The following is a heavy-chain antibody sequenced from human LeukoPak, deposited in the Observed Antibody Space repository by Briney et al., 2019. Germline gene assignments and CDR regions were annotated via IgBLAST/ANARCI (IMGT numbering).Heavy chain of an antibody. J-gene: IGHJ4*02. D-gene: IGHD3-22*01. CDR3: ARERGIAVVYFDY. V-gene: IGHV1-69*04. CDR1: GGTFSSYA. CDR2: IIPILGIA. Sequence: ASVKVSCKASGGTFSSYAISWVRQAPGQGLEWMGRIIPILGIANYAQKFQGRVTITADKSTSTAYMELSSLRSEDTAVYYCARERGIAVVYFDYWGQGTLVTVSS.